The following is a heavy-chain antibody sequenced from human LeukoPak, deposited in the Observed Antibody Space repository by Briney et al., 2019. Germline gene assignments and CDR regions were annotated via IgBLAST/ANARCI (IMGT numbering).Heavy chain of an antibody. Sequence: KPSETLSLTCTASGGSISSSSYYWGWIRQPPGKGLEWIGSIYYTGSTYYNPSLKSRVTISVDTSKNQFSLKLGSVTAADTAVYYCRSTDTAMGPFDYWGQGTLVTVSS. CDR1: GGSISSSSYY. J-gene: IGHJ4*02. CDR3: RSTDTAMGPFDY. CDR2: IYYTGST. D-gene: IGHD5-18*01. V-gene: IGHV4-39*01.